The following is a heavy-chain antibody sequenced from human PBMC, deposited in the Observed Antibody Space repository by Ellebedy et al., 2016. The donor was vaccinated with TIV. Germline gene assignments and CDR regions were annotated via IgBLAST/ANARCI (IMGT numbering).Heavy chain of an antibody. CDR1: GGSFSGYY. D-gene: IGHD3-10*01. CDR2: INHSGST. CDR3: ARDRAFDY. J-gene: IGHJ4*02. V-gene: IGHV4-34*01. Sequence: SETLSLXXAVYGGSFSGYYWSWIRQPPGKGLEWIGEINHSGSTNYNPSLKSRVTISVDTSKNQFSLKLSSVTAADTAVYYCARDRAFDYWGQGTLVTVSS.